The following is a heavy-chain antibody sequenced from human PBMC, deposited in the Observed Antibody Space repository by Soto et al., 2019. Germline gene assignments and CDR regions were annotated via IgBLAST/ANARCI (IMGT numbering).Heavy chain of an antibody. CDR1: GGSISSSNW. J-gene: IGHJ4*02. CDR3: ARRSGVVPSHFDY. D-gene: IGHD3-3*01. CDR2: IYHSGST. V-gene: IGHV4-4*02. Sequence: QVQLQEAGPGLVKPSGTLSLTCAVSGGSISSSNWWSWVRQPPGKGLEWIGEIYHSGSTNYNPSLKSRVPISVDKAKNQFSLKLSSVTAADTAVYYCARRSGVVPSHFDYWGQGTLVTVSS.